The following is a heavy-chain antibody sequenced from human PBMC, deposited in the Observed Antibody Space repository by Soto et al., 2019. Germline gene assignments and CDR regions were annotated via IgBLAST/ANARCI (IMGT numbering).Heavy chain of an antibody. CDR2: IWYDGSKK. Sequence: QVDLVESGGGVVQPGKSLRLSCATSGFTFSEDAMHWVRQAPGKGLEWVAVIWYDGSKKHYADSVKGRFTISRDNSKNTLFLQMKSLTAEDTAVYWCAKEGRCQAIFSVFDYWGQVNLVTVSS. J-gene: IGHJ4*02. CDR3: AKEGRCQAIFSVFDY. CDR1: GFTFSEDA. V-gene: IGHV3-33*06. D-gene: IGHD2-21*01.